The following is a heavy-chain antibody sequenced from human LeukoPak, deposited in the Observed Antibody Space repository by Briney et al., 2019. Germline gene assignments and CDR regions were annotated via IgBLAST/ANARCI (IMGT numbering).Heavy chain of an antibody. CDR3: ARHFRDGITIFGAFDY. CDR2: IYYSGST. D-gene: IGHD3-3*01. J-gene: IGHJ4*02. V-gene: IGHV4-39*01. Sequence: PSETLSLTCTVSGGSISSSSYYWGWIRQPPGKGLEWIGSIYYSGSTYYNPSLKSRVTISVDTSKNQFSLKLSSVTAADTAVYYCARHFRDGITIFGAFDYWGRGTLVTVSS. CDR1: GGSISSSSYY.